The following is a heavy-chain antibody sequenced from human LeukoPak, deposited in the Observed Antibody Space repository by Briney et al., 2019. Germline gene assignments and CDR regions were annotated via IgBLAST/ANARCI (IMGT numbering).Heavy chain of an antibody. CDR3: ARRGGANIVVVVAASPFEY. V-gene: IGHV1-2*02. CDR1: GYTFTGYY. D-gene: IGHD2-15*01. J-gene: IGHJ4*02. Sequence: ASVTVSFKASGYTFTGYYMHWVRQAPGQGLEWMGWINPNSGGTNYAQKFQGRVTMTRDTSISIAYMELSRLRSDDTAVYYWARRGGANIVVVVAASPFEYWGQGTLVTVSS. CDR2: INPNSGGT.